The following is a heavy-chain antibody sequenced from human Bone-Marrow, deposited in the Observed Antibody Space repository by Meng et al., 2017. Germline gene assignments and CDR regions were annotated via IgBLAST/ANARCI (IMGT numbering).Heavy chain of an antibody. Sequence: QVQVQQWGAGLLKPSETLSLTCAFYGGSFSAYDWSWIRQPPGKGLEWLGQINHSGSTNDKPSLKSRVTISIDTSRNQLYMKLSSVTAADTAVYYCRLAYCMGDCVDYWGQGTLVTVSS. V-gene: IGHV4-34*01. J-gene: IGHJ4*02. CDR1: GGSFSAYD. CDR2: INHSGST. D-gene: IGHD2-21*01. CDR3: RLAYCMGDCVDY.